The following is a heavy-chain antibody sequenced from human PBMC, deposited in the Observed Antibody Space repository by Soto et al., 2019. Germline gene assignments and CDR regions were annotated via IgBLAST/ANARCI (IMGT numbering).Heavy chain of an antibody. J-gene: IGHJ3*02. CDR1: GFTFSSYA. D-gene: IGHD5-18*01. Sequence: GGSLRLSCAASGFTFSSYAISWVRQAPGKGLEWVSAISGSGGSTYYADSVKGRFTISRDNSKNTLYLQMNSLRAEDTAVYYCAEESGYSYGLGAMDIWGQGTMVTVSS. V-gene: IGHV3-23*01. CDR3: AEESGYSYGLGAMDI. CDR2: ISGSGGST.